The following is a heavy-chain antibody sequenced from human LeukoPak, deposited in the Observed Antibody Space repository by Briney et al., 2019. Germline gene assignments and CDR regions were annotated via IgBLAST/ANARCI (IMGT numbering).Heavy chain of an antibody. Sequence: PGGSLRLSCAASGFTFSRYAMSWVRQAPGKGLEWVSGISGSGGSTYYADSAMGRFTISRDNSKNTLYLQMNSLRAEDTAVYYCAKDGRVTPPGWFDPWGQGTLVTVSS. J-gene: IGHJ5*02. V-gene: IGHV3-23*01. CDR2: ISGSGGST. D-gene: IGHD1-26*01. CDR1: GFTFSRYA. CDR3: AKDGRVTPPGWFDP.